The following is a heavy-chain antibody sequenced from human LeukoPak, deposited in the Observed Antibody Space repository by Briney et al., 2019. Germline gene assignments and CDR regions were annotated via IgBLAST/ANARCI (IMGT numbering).Heavy chain of an antibody. CDR3: ARDGVYCSGGSCYSEYYFDY. V-gene: IGHV4-4*07. D-gene: IGHD2-15*01. J-gene: IGHJ4*02. CDR1: GGSISSYY. Sequence: PSETLSLTCTVSGGSISSYYWSWIRQPAGKGLEWIGRIYTSGSTNYSPSLKSRVTMSVDTSKNQFSLKLSSVTAADTAVYYCARDGVYCSGGSCYSEYYFDYWGQGTLVTVSS. CDR2: IYTSGST.